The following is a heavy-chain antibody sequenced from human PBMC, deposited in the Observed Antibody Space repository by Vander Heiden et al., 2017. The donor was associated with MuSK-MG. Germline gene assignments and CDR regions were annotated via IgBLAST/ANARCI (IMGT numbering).Heavy chain of an antibody. V-gene: IGHV3-30*18. CDR3: AKDWSDYDEVGDY. D-gene: IGHD4-17*01. J-gene: IGHJ4*02. Sequence: QVQLVESGGGVVQPGRSLRLSCAASGFTFSSYGLHWVRQAPGKGLEWVAFISYDGSNKYYADSVKGRFTISRDNSKNTLYLQMNSLRAEDTAVYYCAKDWSDYDEVGDYWGQGTLVTVSS. CDR1: GFTFSSYG. CDR2: ISYDGSNK.